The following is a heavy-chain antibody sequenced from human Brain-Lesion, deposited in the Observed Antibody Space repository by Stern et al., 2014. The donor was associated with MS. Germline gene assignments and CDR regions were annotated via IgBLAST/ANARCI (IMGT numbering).Heavy chain of an antibody. CDR3: AIDQRGITIFGVVTDYYYLGMDV. D-gene: IGHD3-3*01. Sequence: QVQLVESGAEVKKPGASVKVSCTTSGYTFTGYYIHWVRQAPGQGLEWMAWINTNTGGTKYAQKVQGRVTMIRDTSTTKTYVELSNLTLDDPAVYDWAIDQRGITIFGVVTDYYYLGMDVWGQGTAVTVSS. CDR2: INTNTGGT. CDR1: GYTFTGYY. J-gene: IGHJ6*02. V-gene: IGHV1-2*02.